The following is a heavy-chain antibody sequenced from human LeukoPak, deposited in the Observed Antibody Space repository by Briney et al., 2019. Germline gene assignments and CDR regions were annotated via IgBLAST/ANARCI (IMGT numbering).Heavy chain of an antibody. CDR1: GGSFSGYY. Sequence: SETLSLTCAVYGGSFSGYYWSWIRQPPGKGLEWIGEINHSGSTNYNPSLKSRVTISVDTSKNQFSLKLSSVTAADTAVYYCRGEPPEVFGAFDIWGQGTMVTVSS. CDR3: RGEPPEVFGAFDI. CDR2: INHSGST. J-gene: IGHJ3*02. D-gene: IGHD3-3*01. V-gene: IGHV4-34*01.